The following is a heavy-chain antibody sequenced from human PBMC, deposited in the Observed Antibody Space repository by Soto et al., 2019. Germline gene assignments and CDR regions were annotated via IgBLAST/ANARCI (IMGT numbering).Heavy chain of an antibody. J-gene: IGHJ4*02. V-gene: IGHV3-9*01. Sequence: EVQLEESGGSLVQPGRSLRLSCAASGFTFDDYAMYWVRQVLGKGLEWVSSISWNIGNIGYADSVKGRFTTSRDNAENSLYLQMTSLRPEYTALYYCVRSKVGYSYGTPFDYWGQGTLVTVSS. D-gene: IGHD5-18*01. CDR3: VRSKVGYSYGTPFDY. CDR1: GFTFDDYA. CDR2: ISWNIGNI.